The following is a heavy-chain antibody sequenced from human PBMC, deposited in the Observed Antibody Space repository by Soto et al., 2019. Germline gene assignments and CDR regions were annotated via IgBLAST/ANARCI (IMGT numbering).Heavy chain of an antibody. D-gene: IGHD6-6*01. Sequence: QVQLVQSGAEVKKPGASVTVSCKASGYTFTSYAMHWVRQAPGQRLEWMGWINAGNGNTKYSQKFQGRVTITRDTSASTAYMELSSLRSEDTAVYYCARAQPSIEARRFSFDIWGQGTMVTVSS. CDR3: ARAQPSIEARRFSFDI. J-gene: IGHJ3*02. CDR2: INAGNGNT. V-gene: IGHV1-3*01. CDR1: GYTFTSYA.